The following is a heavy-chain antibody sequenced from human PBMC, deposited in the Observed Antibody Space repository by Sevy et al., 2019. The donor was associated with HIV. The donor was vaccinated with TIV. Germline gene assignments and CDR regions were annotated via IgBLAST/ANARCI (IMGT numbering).Heavy chain of an antibody. V-gene: IGHV3-23*01. J-gene: IGHJ6*03. CDR2: ISHSDGST. CDR1: GFTFNSYD. CDR3: AKEGYFYSVDV. Sequence: GGSLRLSCAASGFTFNSYDMSWVRQAPGKGLEWVSTISHSDGSTYYADSVKGRFTISRDNSKNSVYLQMNSLRDEDTAVYYCAKEGYFYSVDVWGKGTTVTVSS.